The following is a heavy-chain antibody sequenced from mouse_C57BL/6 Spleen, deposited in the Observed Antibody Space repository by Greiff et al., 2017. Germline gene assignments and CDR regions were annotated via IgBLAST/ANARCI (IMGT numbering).Heavy chain of an antibody. Sequence: EVQLQQSGPVPVKPGASVKMSCKASGYTFTDYYMNWVKQSHGKSLEWIGVINPYNGGTSYNQKFKGKATLTVDKSSSTAYMELNSLTSEDSAVYYCARDYYGTPDYWGQGTTLTVSS. CDR1: GYTFTDYY. D-gene: IGHD1-1*01. J-gene: IGHJ2*01. V-gene: IGHV1-19*01. CDR2: INPYNGGT. CDR3: ARDYYGTPDY.